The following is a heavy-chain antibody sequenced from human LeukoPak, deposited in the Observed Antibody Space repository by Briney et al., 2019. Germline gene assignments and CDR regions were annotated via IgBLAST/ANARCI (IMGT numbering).Heavy chain of an antibody. Sequence: PGGSLRLSCAASGFTSDDYAMHWVRQAPGKGLEWVSLISGDGGSTYYADSVKGRFTISRDNSKTSLYLQMNSLRTEDTALYYCAKEGIAVAGGAFDIWGQGTMVTVSS. CDR3: AKEGIAVAGGAFDI. CDR2: ISGDGGST. J-gene: IGHJ3*02. V-gene: IGHV3-43*02. CDR1: GFTSDDYA. D-gene: IGHD6-19*01.